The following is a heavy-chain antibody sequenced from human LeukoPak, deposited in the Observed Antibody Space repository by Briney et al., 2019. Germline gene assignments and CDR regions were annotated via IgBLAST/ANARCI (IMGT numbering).Heavy chain of an antibody. CDR1: GYTFTSYG. V-gene: IGHV1-18*01. Sequence: ASVKVSCRASGYTFTSYGISWVRQAPGQGLEWMGWISAYNGNTNSAQTFQGRVTMTTDTSTSTAYMELRNLRSDDTAVYCCARGPGQLVVRGDFWGQGTLVTVSS. D-gene: IGHD6-13*01. CDR3: ARGPGQLVVRGDF. J-gene: IGHJ4*02. CDR2: ISAYNGNT.